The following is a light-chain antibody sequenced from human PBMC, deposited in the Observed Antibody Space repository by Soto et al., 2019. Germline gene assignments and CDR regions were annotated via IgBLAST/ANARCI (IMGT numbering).Light chain of an antibody. CDR3: QHYNNWPWT. Sequence: ESVLTESPGTLSLSPGERATLSCRASQSASSSYLAWYQQKPGQAPRLLIYDASTRATGFPARFSGSGSGTDFTLTISSLQSEDFAVYYCQHYNNWPWTFGQGTKVDIK. CDR2: DAS. V-gene: IGKV3-15*01. J-gene: IGKJ1*01. CDR1: QSASSSY.